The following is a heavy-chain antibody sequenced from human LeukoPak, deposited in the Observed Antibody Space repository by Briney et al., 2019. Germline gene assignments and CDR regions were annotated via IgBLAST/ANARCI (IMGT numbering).Heavy chain of an antibody. CDR2: IYHSGST. V-gene: IGHV4-4*02. CDR1: GGPITSKGW. Sequence: SETLSLTCAVSGGPITSKGWWSWVRQPPGKGLEWIGEIYHSGSTNYNPSLKSRVTISVDKSKNQFSLKLSSVTAADTAVYYCASLSSYDSSGYSGYWGQGTLVTVSS. J-gene: IGHJ4*02. D-gene: IGHD3-22*01. CDR3: ASLSSYDSSGYSGY.